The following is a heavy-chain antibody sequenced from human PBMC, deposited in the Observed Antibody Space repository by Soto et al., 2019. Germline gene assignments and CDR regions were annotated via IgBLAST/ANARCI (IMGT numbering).Heavy chain of an antibody. V-gene: IGHV3-23*01. D-gene: IGHD3-3*01. CDR1: GFTFSSYA. Sequence: GGSLRLSCAASGFTFSSYAMSWFRQAPGKGLEWVSAISGSGGSTYYADSVKGRFTISRDNSKNTLYLQMNSLRAEDTAVYYCAKGVAPQMISFLVDYWCQGTLVTVSS. J-gene: IGHJ4*02. CDR2: ISGSGGST. CDR3: AKGVAPQMISFLVDY.